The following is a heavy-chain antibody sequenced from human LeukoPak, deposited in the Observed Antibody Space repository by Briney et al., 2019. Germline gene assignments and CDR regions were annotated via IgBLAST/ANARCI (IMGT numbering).Heavy chain of an antibody. CDR1: GFTFSSYS. CDR3: VKGTGASGHYSSYFDS. Sequence: PGGSLRLSCAVSGFTFSSYSMNWVRQAPGKGLEWVSTISGSGGSIYYADSVKGRFSISRDNSKNTLFMQMNSLRAEDTAVYYCVKGTGASGHYSSYFDSWGQGTLVTVSS. CDR2: ISGSGGSI. D-gene: IGHD3-22*01. J-gene: IGHJ4*02. V-gene: IGHV3-23*01.